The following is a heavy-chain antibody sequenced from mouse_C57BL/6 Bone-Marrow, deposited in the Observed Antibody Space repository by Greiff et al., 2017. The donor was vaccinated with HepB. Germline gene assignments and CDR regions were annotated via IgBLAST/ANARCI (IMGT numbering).Heavy chain of an antibody. J-gene: IGHJ4*01. V-gene: IGHV2-2*01. CDR2: IWSGGST. Sequence: VMLVESGPGLVQPSQSLSITCTVSGFSLTSYGVHWVRQSPGKGLEWLGVIWSGGSTDYNAAFISSLSISKDNSKSQVFFKMNSLQADDTAIYYCASLILAMDYWGQGTSVTVSS. CDR1: GFSLTSYG. CDR3: ASLILAMDY.